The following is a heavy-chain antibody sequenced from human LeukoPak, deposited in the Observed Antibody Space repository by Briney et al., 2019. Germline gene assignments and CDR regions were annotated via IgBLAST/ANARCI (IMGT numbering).Heavy chain of an antibody. CDR2: IYHSGST. J-gene: IGHJ3*02. V-gene: IGHV4-4*02. Sequence: SETLSLTCAVSGGSISSSNWWSWVRQPPGKGLEWIGEIYHSGSTNYNPSLKSRVTISVDKSKNQFSLKLSSVTAADTAVYYCARTHYYDSSGYYDSDAFDIWGQGTMVTVSS. D-gene: IGHD3-22*01. CDR3: ARTHYYDSSGYYDSDAFDI. CDR1: GGSISSSNW.